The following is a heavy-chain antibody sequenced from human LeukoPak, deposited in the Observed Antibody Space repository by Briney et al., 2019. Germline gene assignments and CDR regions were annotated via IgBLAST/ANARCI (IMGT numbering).Heavy chain of an antibody. D-gene: IGHD3-10*01. CDR3: ARHGYGSGNYYKGYDY. Sequence: PSETLSLTCTVSGGSISSYFWSWIRQPPGKGLEWIGYIFYSGSTNYNPSLKSRVTISVDTSKNQFSLKLSSVTAADAAVYYCARHGYGSGNYYKGYDYWGQGTLVTVSS. V-gene: IGHV4-59*08. CDR1: GGSISSYF. J-gene: IGHJ4*02. CDR2: IFYSGST.